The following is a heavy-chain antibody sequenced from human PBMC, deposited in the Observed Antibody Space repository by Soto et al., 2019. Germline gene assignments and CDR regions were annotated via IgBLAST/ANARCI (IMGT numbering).Heavy chain of an antibody. D-gene: IGHD1-26*01. V-gene: IGHV3-30*18. J-gene: IGHJ6*02. Sequence: QVQLVASGGGVVQPGRSLRLSCAASGFTFSSYGMHWVRQAPGKGLEWVAVISSDGSNIYYADSVKGRFTISRDNSKNTLYLQMNSLRAEDTAVYYCAKGWVGRLYYGMDVWGQGTTVAVSS. CDR1: GFTFSSYG. CDR2: ISSDGSNI. CDR3: AKGWVGRLYYGMDV.